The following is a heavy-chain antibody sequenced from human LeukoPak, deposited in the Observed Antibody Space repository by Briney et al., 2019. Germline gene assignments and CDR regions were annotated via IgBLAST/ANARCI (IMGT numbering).Heavy chain of an antibody. V-gene: IGHV4-34*01. J-gene: IGHJ5*02. Sequence: SETLSLTCAVYGGSFSGYYWSWIRQPPGKGLEWIGEINHSGSTNYNPSLKSRVTISVDTSKNQFSLKLSSVTAADTAVYYCARGTFSSGWYRGINPWGQGTLVTVSS. CDR1: GGSFSGYY. CDR3: ARGTFSSGWYRGINP. CDR2: INHSGST. D-gene: IGHD6-19*01.